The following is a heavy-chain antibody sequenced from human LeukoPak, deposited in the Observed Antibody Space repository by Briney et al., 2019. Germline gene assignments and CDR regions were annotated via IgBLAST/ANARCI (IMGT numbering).Heavy chain of an antibody. CDR2: ISSRSSST. V-gene: IGHV3-48*01. J-gene: IGHJ4*02. CDR1: GFIFSSYE. Sequence: GGSLRLSCAASGFIFSSYEMNWVRQAPGKGLEWVSYISSRSSSTYYADSVKGRFTISRDNAKNSLYLQMNSLRAEDTAVYFCASGPSPYCGGDCQTTFDYWGQGTLVTVSS. D-gene: IGHD2-21*01. CDR3: ASGPSPYCGGDCQTTFDY.